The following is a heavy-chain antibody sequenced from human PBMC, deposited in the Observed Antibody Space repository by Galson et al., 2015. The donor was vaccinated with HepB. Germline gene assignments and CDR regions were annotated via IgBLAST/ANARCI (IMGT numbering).Heavy chain of an antibody. CDR1: GFSFSSYA. V-gene: IGHV3-30-3*01. D-gene: IGHD6-13*01. Sequence: SLRLSCAASGFSFSSYALHWVRQAPGKGLEWVAAISYDGSNKYYADSVKGRFTISSDDSKNTLYLQMNSLRPEDTAVYYCARERVGAAAGYFDYWGHGTLVTVSS. J-gene: IGHJ4*01. CDR2: ISYDGSNK. CDR3: ARERVGAAAGYFDY.